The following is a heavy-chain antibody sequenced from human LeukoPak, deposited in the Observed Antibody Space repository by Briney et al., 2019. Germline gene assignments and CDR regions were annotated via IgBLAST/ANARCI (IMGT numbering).Heavy chain of an antibody. CDR3: ARDRGLAFDSSGYLNWFDP. Sequence: ASVKVSCKASGYTFTSYYMHWVRQAPGQGLEWMGIINPSGGSTSYAQKFQGRVTMTRDTSTSTVYMELSSLRSEDTAVYYCARDRGLAFDSSGYLNWFDPWGQGTLVTVSS. J-gene: IGHJ5*02. CDR1: GYTFTSYY. V-gene: IGHV1-46*01. CDR2: INPSGGST. D-gene: IGHD3-22*01.